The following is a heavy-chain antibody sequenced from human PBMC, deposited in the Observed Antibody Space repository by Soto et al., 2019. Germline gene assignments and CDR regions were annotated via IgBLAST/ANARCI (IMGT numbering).Heavy chain of an antibody. J-gene: IGHJ6*02. V-gene: IGHV3-30*19. D-gene: IGHD3-10*01. CDR1: GFTFSSYG. Sequence: GGSLRLSCAASGFTFSSYGMHWVRQAPGKGLEWVAVIWYDGSNKYYADSVKGRFTISRDNSKNTLYLQMNSLRAEDTAVYYCARAGFTMPTKSHYYYYYGMDVWGQGTTVTVSS. CDR2: IWYDGSNK. CDR3: ARAGFTMPTKSHYYYYYGMDV.